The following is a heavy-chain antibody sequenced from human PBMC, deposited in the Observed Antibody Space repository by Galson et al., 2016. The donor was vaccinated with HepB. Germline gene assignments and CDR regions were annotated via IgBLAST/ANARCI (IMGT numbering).Heavy chain of an antibody. CDR1: GGSFSSEA. CDR2: ISAYHGGT. CDR3: ARVDLYYHDGTYPRSWFDP. J-gene: IGHJ5*02. Sequence: SVKVSCKASGGSFSSEAISWVRQAPGQGLEWMGWISAYHGGTGFAQQFQGRVTMTTDSLTTTAYLELRSLRSDDTAVYYCARVDLYYHDGTYPRSWFDPWGQGTLVTVSS. D-gene: IGHD3-22*01. V-gene: IGHV1-18*01.